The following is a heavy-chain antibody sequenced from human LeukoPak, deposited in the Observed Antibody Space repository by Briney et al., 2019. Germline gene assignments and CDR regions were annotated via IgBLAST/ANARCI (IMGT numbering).Heavy chain of an antibody. Sequence: HGESLKISCKGSGYSFTNYWIAWVRQTPGKGLEWMGIICPGDSDTRYSPSFQGQVTISADKSFSTAYLQWSSLKASDTAIYYCARGMTSFDYWAQGTLVTVSS. J-gene: IGHJ4*02. CDR1: GYSFTNYW. CDR3: ARGMTSFDY. V-gene: IGHV5-51*01. D-gene: IGHD1-14*01. CDR2: ICPGDSDT.